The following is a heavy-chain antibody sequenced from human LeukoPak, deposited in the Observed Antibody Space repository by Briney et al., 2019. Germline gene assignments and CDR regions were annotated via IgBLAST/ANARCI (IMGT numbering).Heavy chain of an antibody. J-gene: IGHJ3*02. D-gene: IGHD2-21*01. V-gene: IGHV3-7*03. Sequence: GALRLSLAASGIPLNNYWVDLGRQASGEGLGWVANIKQDGSEKYYVDSVKGRFTISRDNAKNSLYLQMNSLRAEDTAVYYCARVVKVSDIWGQGTMVTVSS. CDR1: GIPLNNYW. CDR3: ARVVKVSDI. CDR2: IKQDGSEK.